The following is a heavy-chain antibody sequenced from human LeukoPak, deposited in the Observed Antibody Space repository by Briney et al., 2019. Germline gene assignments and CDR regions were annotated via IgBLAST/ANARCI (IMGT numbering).Heavy chain of an antibody. V-gene: IGHV3-74*01. D-gene: IGHD3-10*01. Sequence: GGSLRLSCAASGFTFSYYWMHWVRQAPGKGLVWVSRISSDGSSASYADSLKGRFTMSRDNAKNTLYLQMNSLRAEDTAVYYCARGSAAGDYWGQGTPVTVSS. CDR3: ARGSAAGDY. J-gene: IGHJ4*02. CDR2: ISSDGSSA. CDR1: GFTFSYYW.